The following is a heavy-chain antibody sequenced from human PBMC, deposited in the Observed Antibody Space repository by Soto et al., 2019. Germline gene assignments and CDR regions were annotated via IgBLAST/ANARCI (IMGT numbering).Heavy chain of an antibody. CDR1: GYTFTSYG. CDR3: AQWLYGSGTNWFDP. CDR2: ISAYNGNT. J-gene: IGHJ5*02. V-gene: IGHV1-18*01. D-gene: IGHD3-10*01. Sequence: ASVKVSCKASGYTFTSYGSSWVRQAPGQGLEWMGWISAYNGNTNYAQKLQGRVTMTTDTSTSTAYMELRSLRSDDTAVYYCAQWLYGSGTNWFDPWGQGTLVTVSS.